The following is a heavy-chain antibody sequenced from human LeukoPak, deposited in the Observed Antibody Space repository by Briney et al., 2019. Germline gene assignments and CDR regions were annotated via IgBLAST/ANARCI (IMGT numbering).Heavy chain of an antibody. V-gene: IGHV3-73*01. J-gene: IGHJ6*03. D-gene: IGHD3-10*01. Sequence: PGGSLRLSCAASGFTFSGSAMHWVRQASGKGLEWVGRIRSKANSYATAYAASVKGRFTISRDDSNNTAYLQMNSLKTEDTAVYYCTRHSGNTYYYGSGSYGLYYYYMDVWGKGTTVTVSS. CDR3: TRHSGNTYYYGSGSYGLYYYYMDV. CDR2: IRSKANSYAT. CDR1: GFTFSGSA.